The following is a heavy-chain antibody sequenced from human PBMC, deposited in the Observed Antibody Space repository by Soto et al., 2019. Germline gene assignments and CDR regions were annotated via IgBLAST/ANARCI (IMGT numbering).Heavy chain of an antibody. CDR2: ISSSSSTI. J-gene: IGHJ4*02. V-gene: IGHV3-48*02. CDR3: ARVWAYSSTGALDY. Sequence: GGSLRLSCAASGFTFSSYSMNWVRQAPGKGLEWVSYISSSSSTIYYADSVKGRFTISRDNAKNSLYLQMSSLRDEDTAVYYCARVWAYSSTGALDYWGQGTLVTVSS. CDR1: GFTFSSYS. D-gene: IGHD6-13*01.